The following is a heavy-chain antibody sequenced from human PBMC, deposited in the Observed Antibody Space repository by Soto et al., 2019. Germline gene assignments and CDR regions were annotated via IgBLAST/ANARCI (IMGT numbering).Heavy chain of an antibody. CDR3: ARLSSITIFGVVIIRWFDP. CDR1: GGSISSSSSY. Sequence: PSETLSLTCTVSGGSISSSSSYWGWIRQPPGKGMEWIVSIYYSGSTYYNPSLKSRVTISVDMSKNQFSLKLSSVTAADTAVYYCARLSSITIFGVVIIRWFDPWGQG. D-gene: IGHD3-3*01. V-gene: IGHV4-39*01. CDR2: IYYSGST. J-gene: IGHJ5*02.